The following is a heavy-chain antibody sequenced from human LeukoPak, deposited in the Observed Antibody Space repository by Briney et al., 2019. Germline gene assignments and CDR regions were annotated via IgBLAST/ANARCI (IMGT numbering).Heavy chain of an antibody. D-gene: IGHD6-6*01. Sequence: GGSLRLSCAASGFTVSSTHMVWVRQAPGKGLEWVAVISYDGSNKYYADSVKGRFTISRDNSKNTLYLQMNSLRAEDTAVYYCARGGPVAASYWGQGTLVTVSS. V-gene: IGHV3-30-3*01. CDR3: ARGGPVAASY. J-gene: IGHJ4*02. CDR2: ISYDGSNK. CDR1: GFTVSSTH.